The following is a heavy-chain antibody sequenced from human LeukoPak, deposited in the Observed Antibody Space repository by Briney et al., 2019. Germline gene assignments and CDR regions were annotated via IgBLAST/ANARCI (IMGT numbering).Heavy chain of an antibody. D-gene: IGHD6-19*01. Sequence: PGGSLRLSCAASGFTFSSYGMHWVRQAPGKGLEWVAFIRYDGSNKYYADSVKGRFTISRDNSKDTLYLQMNSLRAEDTAVYYCAKDGGEYVAVAGTSFDYWGQGTLVTVSS. J-gene: IGHJ4*02. CDR1: GFTFSSYG. V-gene: IGHV3-30*02. CDR2: IRYDGSNK. CDR3: AKDGGEYVAVAGTSFDY.